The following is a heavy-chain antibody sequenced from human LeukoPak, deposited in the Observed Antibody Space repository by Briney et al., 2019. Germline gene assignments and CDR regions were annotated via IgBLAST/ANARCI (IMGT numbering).Heavy chain of an antibody. CDR2: INNDGSTT. V-gene: IGHV3-74*01. D-gene: IGHD6-19*01. J-gene: IGHJ4*02. CDR1: GFTFSSYW. CDR3: ARTYSSFDY. Sequence: GGSLRPSCAVSGFTFSSYWMHWVRQAPGKGLVWVSRINNDGSTTAYADSVKGRFTISRDNTKNTLYLQMNSLRAEDTAVYYCARTYSSFDYWGQGTLVTVSS.